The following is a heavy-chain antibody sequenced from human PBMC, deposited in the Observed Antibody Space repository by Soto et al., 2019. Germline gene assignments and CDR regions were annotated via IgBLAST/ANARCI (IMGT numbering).Heavy chain of an antibody. CDR1: GGSFSGYY. CDR3: SRGLYYDFWSGYYTFYYYGMDV. J-gene: IGHJ6*02. CDR2: INHSGST. V-gene: IGHV4-34*01. Sequence: SDTLSLTCAVYGGSFSGYYRSCISQPPGKGLEWIVEINHSGSTNYNPSLKSRVTISVDTSKNQFSLKLSSVTAADTAVYYCSRGLYYDFWSGYYTFYYYGMDVWGQGTTVT. D-gene: IGHD3-3*01.